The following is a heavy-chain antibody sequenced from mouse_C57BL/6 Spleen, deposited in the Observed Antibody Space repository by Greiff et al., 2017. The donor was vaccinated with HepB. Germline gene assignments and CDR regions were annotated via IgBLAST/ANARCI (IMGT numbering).Heavy chain of an antibody. CDR1: GYAFSNSW. CDR2: IYPGDGDT. J-gene: IGHJ2*01. CDR3: AREGYGSSRGGY. Sequence: QVQLQQSGPELVKPGASVKISCKASGYAFSNSWMNWVKQRPGKGLEWIGRIYPGDGDTNYNGKFKGKATLTVDKSSSTAYMQLSSLTSEDSAVYFCAREGYGSSRGGYWGQGTTLTVSS. D-gene: IGHD1-1*01. V-gene: IGHV1-82*01.